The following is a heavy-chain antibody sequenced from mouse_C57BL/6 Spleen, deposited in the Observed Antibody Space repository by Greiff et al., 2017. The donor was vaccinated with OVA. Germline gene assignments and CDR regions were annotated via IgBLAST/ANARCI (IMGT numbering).Heavy chain of an antibody. D-gene: IGHD2-4*01. CDR1: GYTFTSYG. Sequence: VKLQESGAELARPGASVKLSCKASGYTFTSYGISWVKQRTGQGLEWIGEIYPRSGNTYYNEKFKGKATLTADKSSSTAYMELRSLTSEDSAVYFCARDDYDDPHYFDYWGQGTTLTVSS. J-gene: IGHJ2*01. CDR2: IYPRSGNT. V-gene: IGHV1-81*01. CDR3: ARDDYDDPHYFDY.